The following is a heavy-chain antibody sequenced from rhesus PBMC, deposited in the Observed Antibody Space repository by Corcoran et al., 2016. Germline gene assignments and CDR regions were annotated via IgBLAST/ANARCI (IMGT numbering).Heavy chain of an antibody. CDR2: INGNSGST. Sequence: QVQLQESGPGLVKPSETLSLTCTVSGASIRSHWWSWIRQPPGKGLEWIGEINGNSGSTNYNPSLKSRVTISKDASKNQFSLKLSSVTAADTAVYYCARDLSTYYYFDYWGQGVLVTVSS. D-gene: IGHD2-15*01. V-gene: IGHV4-80*01. CDR1: GASIRSHW. J-gene: IGHJ4*01. CDR3: ARDLSTYYYFDY.